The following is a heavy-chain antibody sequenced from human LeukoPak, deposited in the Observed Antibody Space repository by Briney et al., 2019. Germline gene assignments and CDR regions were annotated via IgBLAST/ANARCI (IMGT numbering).Heavy chain of an antibody. CDR1: GYSISSGYY. J-gene: IGHJ1*01. CDR3: ASGFRLRGFSFQH. CDR2: IYHSGST. V-gene: IGHV4-38-2*02. D-gene: IGHD3-3*01. Sequence: SETLSLTCTVSGYSISSGYYWGWIRQPPGKGLEWIGSIYHSGSTYYNPSLKGRVTISVDTSKNQFSLKLSSVTAADTAVYYCASGFRLRGFSFQHWGQGTLVTVSS.